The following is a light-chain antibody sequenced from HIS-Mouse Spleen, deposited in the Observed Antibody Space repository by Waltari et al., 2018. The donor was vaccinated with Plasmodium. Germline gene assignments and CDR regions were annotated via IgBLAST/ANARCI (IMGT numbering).Light chain of an antibody. CDR3: CSYAGSRMV. CDR1: RSDVGRYNL. J-gene: IGLJ2*01. CDR2: EGS. Sequence: QSALTQPASVSVSPGQSITISCTGTRSDVGRYNLVSWYQQHPGKAPKLMIYEGSKRPSGVSNRFSGSKSGNTASLTISGLQAEDEADYYCCSYAGSRMVFGGGTKLTVL. V-gene: IGLV2-23*01.